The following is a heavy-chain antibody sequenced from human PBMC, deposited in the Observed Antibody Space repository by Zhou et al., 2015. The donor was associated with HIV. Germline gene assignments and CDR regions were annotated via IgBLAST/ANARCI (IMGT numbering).Heavy chain of an antibody. D-gene: IGHD1-26*01. J-gene: IGHJ4*02. Sequence: EVQLVESGGGLVQPGRSLRLSCTASGFTFGDYAMSWFRQAPGKGLEWVGFIRSKAYGGTTEYAASVKGRFTISRDDSKSIAYLQMNSLKTEDTAVYYCTRDLMGAIGDYWGQGTLVTVSS. CDR1: GFTFGDYA. CDR2: IRSKAYGGTT. V-gene: IGHV3-49*03. CDR3: TRDLMGAIGDY.